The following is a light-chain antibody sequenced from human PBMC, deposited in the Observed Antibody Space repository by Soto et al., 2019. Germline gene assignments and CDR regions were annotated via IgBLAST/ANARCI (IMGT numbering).Light chain of an antibody. Sequence: EIVLTQSPGTLSLSPGERVTLSCRASQSVSSNFLAWYQQKPGQAPRLLIYGASNRAAGIPDRFSGSGSGTDFTLTISSLEPEDFAVYYCQQRSNWPPITFGQGTRLEIK. CDR3: QQRSNWPPIT. V-gene: IGKV3D-20*02. CDR2: GAS. J-gene: IGKJ5*01. CDR1: QSVSSNF.